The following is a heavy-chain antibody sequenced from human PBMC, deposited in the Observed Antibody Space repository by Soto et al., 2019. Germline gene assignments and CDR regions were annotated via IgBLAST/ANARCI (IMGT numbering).Heavy chain of an antibody. V-gene: IGHV1-8*01. D-gene: IGHD2-21*02. CDR2: MNPNSGNT. J-gene: IGHJ6*02. CDR3: ARDAVVVTRYGMDV. CDR1: GYTFTSYD. Sequence: QVQLVQSGAEVKKPGASVKVSCKASGYTFTSYDINWVRQATGQGLEWMGWMNPNSGNTGYAQKFQGRVTMTRNTSKSTAYMELSSLRSEDTAVYYCARDAVVVTRYGMDVWGQGTTVTVSS.